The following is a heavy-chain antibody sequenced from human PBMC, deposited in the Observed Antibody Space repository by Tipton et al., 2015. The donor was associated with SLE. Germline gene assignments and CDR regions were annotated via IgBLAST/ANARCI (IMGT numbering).Heavy chain of an antibody. J-gene: IGHJ4*02. V-gene: IGHV4-39*07. CDR1: GASVRSTSYH. D-gene: IGHD2-21*01. Sequence: TLSLTCFVSGASVRSTSYHWGWIRQPPGKGLEWIGNIYYDGTAYSTPSPESRVSISVDTSKNQVSLRLASVTAADTAVYYCARGFRPYYFDPWGQGTLVTVSS. CDR2: IYYDGTA. CDR3: ARGFRPYYFDP.